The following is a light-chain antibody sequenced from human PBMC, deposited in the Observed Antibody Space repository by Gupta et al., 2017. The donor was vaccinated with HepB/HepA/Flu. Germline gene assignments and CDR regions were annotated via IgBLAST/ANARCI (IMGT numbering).Light chain of an antibody. V-gene: IGKV4-1*01. CDR1: QSTLYSSNNKNY. Sequence: DIVLTHSGYSLALSLGEKATINCKSSQSTLYSSNNKNYLAWYQQKPGQPPKLLIYWASTREVGVPDRPSGSGHATDFTLTIISRQAEDEVVYDCHQHDCTIQTFGQGTKVEIK. J-gene: IGKJ1*01. CDR3: HQHDCTIQT. CDR2: WAS.